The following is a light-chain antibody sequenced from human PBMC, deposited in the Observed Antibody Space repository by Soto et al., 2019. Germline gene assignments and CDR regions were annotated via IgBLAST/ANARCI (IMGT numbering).Light chain of an antibody. CDR1: QSVSSN. CDR2: GES. CDR3: QKYNNWPRT. Sequence: EIVMTQSPATLSVSPGERATLSCRASQSVSSNLAWYQQKPGQAPRIIIYGESTRATGIPDRLSGSGSGTEFTLTISRLQSEDFAVYYCQKYNNWPRTCGQGTKVDIK. J-gene: IGKJ1*01. V-gene: IGKV3-15*01.